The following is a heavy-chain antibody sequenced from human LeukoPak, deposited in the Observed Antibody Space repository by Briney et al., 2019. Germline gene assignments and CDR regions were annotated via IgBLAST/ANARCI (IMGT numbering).Heavy chain of an antibody. CDR3: AKGVGDIYGYDC. CDR2: ISGSGIST. D-gene: IGHD5-18*01. V-gene: IGHV3-23*01. CDR1: GFIFNNYG. J-gene: IGHJ4*02. Sequence: PGGSLRLSCAASGFIFNNYGMSWVRQAPGKGLEWISAISGSGISTYYADSVKGRFTISRDNSKNTLYLQVHSLRAEDTAVYFCAKGVGDIYGYDCWGQGTLVTVSS.